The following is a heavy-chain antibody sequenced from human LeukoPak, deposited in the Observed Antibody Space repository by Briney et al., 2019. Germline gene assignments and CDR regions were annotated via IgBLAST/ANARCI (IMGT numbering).Heavy chain of an antibody. CDR2: IIPIFGTA. V-gene: IGHV1-69*13. CDR3: ARIEYQLLSPFDP. CDR1: GGTFSSYA. J-gene: IGHJ5*02. D-gene: IGHD2-2*01. Sequence: SVKVSCKASGGTFSSYAISWVRQAPGQGLEWMGGIIPIFGTANYAQRFQGRVTITADESTSTAYMELSSLRSEDTAVYYCARIEYQLLSPFDPWGQGTLVTVSS.